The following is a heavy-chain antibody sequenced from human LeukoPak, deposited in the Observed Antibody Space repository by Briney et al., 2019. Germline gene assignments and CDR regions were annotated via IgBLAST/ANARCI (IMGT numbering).Heavy chain of an antibody. CDR2: IYTSGST. CDR1: GGSISNYY. CDR3: ARDRGLGVDAFDI. D-gene: IGHD3/OR15-3a*01. J-gene: IGHJ3*02. V-gene: IGHV4-4*07. Sequence: PSETLSLTCTVSGGSISNYYWSWTRQPAGKGLEWIGRIYTSGSTNYNPSLKSRVTMSVDTSKNQFSLKLNSVTAADTAVYYCARDRGLGVDAFDIWGQGTMVTVSS.